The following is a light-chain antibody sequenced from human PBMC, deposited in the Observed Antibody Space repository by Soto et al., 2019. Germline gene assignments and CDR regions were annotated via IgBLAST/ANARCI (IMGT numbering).Light chain of an antibody. CDR1: SGYSNYK. J-gene: IGLJ2*01. CDR2: VGTGGIVG. Sequence: QAVVTQPPSASASLGASVTLTCTLSSGYSNYKVDWYQQRPGEGPRLVMRVGTGGIVGSKGDGIPDRFSVLGSGLNRYLTIKNSQEEDESDYHCGADHGSGSNFVVFGGGTKLTVL. CDR3: GADHGSGSNFVV. V-gene: IGLV9-49*01.